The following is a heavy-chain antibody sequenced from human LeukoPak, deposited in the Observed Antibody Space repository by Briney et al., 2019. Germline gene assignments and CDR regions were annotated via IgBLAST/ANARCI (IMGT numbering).Heavy chain of an antibody. CDR2: INQDGSEE. Sequence: GGSLRLSCAASGFTFSNYWMSWVRQAPGKGLEWVANINQDGSEEYYVDSVKGRFTISGDNAKNSLYLQMNSLRAEDTAVYYCARDGRYISDYWGQGTLVSVSS. V-gene: IGHV3-7*05. D-gene: IGHD1-26*01. CDR1: GFTFSNYW. CDR3: ARDGRYISDY. J-gene: IGHJ4*02.